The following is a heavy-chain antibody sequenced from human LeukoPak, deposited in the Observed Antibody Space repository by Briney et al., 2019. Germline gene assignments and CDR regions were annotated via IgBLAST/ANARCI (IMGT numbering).Heavy chain of an antibody. CDR2: ISAYNGNT. CDR3: AREGYSSSSGPRSNWFDP. V-gene: IGHV1-18*01. D-gene: IGHD6-6*01. J-gene: IGHJ5*02. Sequence: ASVKVSCKASGYTFTSYGISWVRQAPGQGLEWMGWISAYNGNTNYAQKLQGRVTMTTDTSTSTVYMELSSLRSEDTAVYYCAREGYSSSSGPRSNWFDPWGQGTLVTVSS. CDR1: GYTFTSYG.